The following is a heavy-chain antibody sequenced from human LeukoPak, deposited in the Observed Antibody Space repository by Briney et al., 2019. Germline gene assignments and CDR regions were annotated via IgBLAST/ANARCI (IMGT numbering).Heavy chain of an antibody. D-gene: IGHD2-2*01. CDR2: ISRNGAAT. J-gene: IGHJ5*02. V-gene: IGHV3-43*01. CDR3: AKDLVGGVVVPA. CDR1: GLSFGDYT. Sequence: GGSLRLSCEASGLSFGDYTMHWVRQPPGKGLEWVSLISRNGAATKYADSVRGRFTVSRDNSKNSLYLQMNSLRAEDTAVYYCAKDLVGGVVVPAWGQGTLVTVSS.